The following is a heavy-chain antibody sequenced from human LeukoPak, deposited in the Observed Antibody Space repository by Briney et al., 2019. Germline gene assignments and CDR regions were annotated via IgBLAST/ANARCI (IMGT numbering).Heavy chain of an antibody. V-gene: IGHV4-39*01. D-gene: IGHD6-13*01. J-gene: IGHJ4*02. CDR2: IYYSGST. CDR1: GGSISSSSYY. CDR3: ATHHELVLVDY. Sequence: SETLSLTCTVSGGSISSSSYYWGWIRQPPGKGLEWIGSIYYSGSTYYNPSLKSRVTISVDTSKNQFSLKLSSVTAADTAVYYCATHHELVLVDYWGQGTLVTVSS.